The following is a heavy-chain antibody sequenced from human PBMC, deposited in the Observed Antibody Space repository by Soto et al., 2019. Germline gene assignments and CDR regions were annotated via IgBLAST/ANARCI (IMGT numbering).Heavy chain of an antibody. J-gene: IGHJ4*02. Sequence: QVQLVQSGAEVKKPGSSVKVSCKASGGTFSSYTISWVRQAPGQGLEWMGRIIPILGIANYAQKFQGRVTXTXXXAXXTAYREQSSLRCEDTAVYYCAREEYYYGSGAFFDYWGQGTLVTVSS. CDR1: GGTFSSYT. CDR2: IIPILGIA. V-gene: IGHV1-69*08. CDR3: AREEYYYGSGAFFDY. D-gene: IGHD3-10*01.